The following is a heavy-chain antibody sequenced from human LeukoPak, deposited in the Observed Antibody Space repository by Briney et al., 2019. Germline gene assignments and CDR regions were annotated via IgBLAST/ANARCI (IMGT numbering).Heavy chain of an antibody. V-gene: IGHV3-9*01. CDR1: GFTFDDYA. CDR3: AKAPSYGGKYYYYGMDV. J-gene: IGHJ6*02. CDR2: ISWNSGSI. Sequence: GRSLRLSCAASGFTFDDYAMHWVRQAPGKGLEWVSGISWNSGSIGYADSVKGRFTISRDNAKNSLYLQMNSLRAEDTALYYCAKAPSYGGKYYYYGMDVWGQGTTVTVSS. D-gene: IGHD4-23*01.